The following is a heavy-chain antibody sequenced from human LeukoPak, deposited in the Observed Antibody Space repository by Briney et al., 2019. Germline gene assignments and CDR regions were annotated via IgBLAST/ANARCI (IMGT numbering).Heavy chain of an antibody. Sequence: GGSLRLSRAASGFTFSSYGMHWVRQAPGKGLEWVAVIWYDGSNKYYADSVKGRFTISRDNSKNTLYLQMNSLRAEDTAVYYCAKGGSITSFDIWGQGTMVTVSS. J-gene: IGHJ3*02. CDR3: AKGGSITSFDI. CDR2: IWYDGSNK. CDR1: GFTFSSYG. D-gene: IGHD3-10*01. V-gene: IGHV3-33*06.